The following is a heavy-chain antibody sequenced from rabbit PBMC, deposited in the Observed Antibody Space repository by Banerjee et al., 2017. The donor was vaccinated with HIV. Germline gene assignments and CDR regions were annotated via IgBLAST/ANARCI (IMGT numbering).Heavy chain of an antibody. CDR3: ARDAGYAGSNL. V-gene: IGHV1S45*01. CDR1: GFDFSSSYW. J-gene: IGHJ4*01. D-gene: IGHD4-2*01. CDR2: IYTGSIGST. Sequence: EESGGDLVKPEGSLTLTCKASGFDFSSSYWICWVRQAPGKGLEWIACIYTGSIGSTYFASWAKGRFTISKTSSTTVTLQMTSLTAADTATYFCARDAGYAGSNLWGPGTLVTVS.